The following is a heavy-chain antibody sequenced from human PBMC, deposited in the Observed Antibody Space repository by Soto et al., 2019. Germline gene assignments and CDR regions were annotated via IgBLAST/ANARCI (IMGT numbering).Heavy chain of an antibody. V-gene: IGHV4-30-2*01. J-gene: IGHJ3*01. Sequence: QVQLKESGSGLVKPAQTLSLTCAVSGGSITSGGFSWSWIRQPPGKGLEWIGYVHHTGNTDYHPSLGSPVTISLDRSRNLFSLYLTSVSAADTATYYCAKECGGTCLDAFDVWGPGTTVIVSS. CDR1: GGSITSGGFS. D-gene: IGHD2-15*01. CDR2: VHHTGNT. CDR3: AKECGGTCLDAFDV.